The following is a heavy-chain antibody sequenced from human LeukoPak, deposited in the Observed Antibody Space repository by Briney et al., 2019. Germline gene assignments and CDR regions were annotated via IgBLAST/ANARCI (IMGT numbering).Heavy chain of an antibody. Sequence: GGSLRLSCAASGITFKNAWMSWVRQAPGKGLEWVSAISGSGGSTYYADPVKGRFTISRDNSKNTLYLQMNSLRAEDTAVYYCAKASLVAGGYSYGYPYYYGMDVWGQGTTVTVSS. CDR1: GITFKNAW. J-gene: IGHJ6*02. V-gene: IGHV3-23*01. CDR3: AKASLVAGGYSYGYPYYYGMDV. D-gene: IGHD5-18*01. CDR2: ISGSGGST.